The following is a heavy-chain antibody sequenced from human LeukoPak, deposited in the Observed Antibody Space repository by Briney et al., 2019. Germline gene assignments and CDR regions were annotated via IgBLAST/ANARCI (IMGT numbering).Heavy chain of an antibody. D-gene: IGHD3-3*01. V-gene: IGHV4-59*12. J-gene: IGHJ5*02. Sequence: SETLSLTCTVSGGSISSYYWSWIRQPRGKGLEWIGYIYNNGSTNYNPSLKSRVTISVDTSKNQFSLKLSSATAADTAVYYCARGESYDFWSGYHNWFDPWGQGTLVTVSS. CDR3: ARGESYDFWSGYHNWFDP. CDR2: IYNNGST. CDR1: GGSISSYY.